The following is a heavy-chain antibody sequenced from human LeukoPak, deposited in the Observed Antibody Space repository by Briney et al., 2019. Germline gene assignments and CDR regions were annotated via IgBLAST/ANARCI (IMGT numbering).Heavy chain of an antibody. Sequence: PGGSLRLSCAASGFTFSSYWMSWVRQAPEKGMEWVANIKQDGSEKYCVDSVKGRFTISRDNAKNSLYLQMDSLRAEDTAVYYCARVPFATDAFDIWGQGTMVTVSS. V-gene: IGHV3-7*01. CDR2: IKQDGSEK. J-gene: IGHJ3*02. CDR1: GFTFSSYW. CDR3: ARVPFATDAFDI. D-gene: IGHD3-10*01.